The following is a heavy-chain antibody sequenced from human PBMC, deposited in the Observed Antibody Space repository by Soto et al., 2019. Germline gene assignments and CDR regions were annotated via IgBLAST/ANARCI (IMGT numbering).Heavy chain of an antibody. CDR2: INPNSGGT. Sequence: ASVKVSCKVSGYTLTELSMHWVRQAPGQGLEWMGWINPNSGGTNYAQKFQGWVTMTRDTSISTAYMELSRLRSDDTAVYYCARDFPLYYYDPKVGYYGMDVWGQGTTVTVSS. CDR1: GYTLTELS. V-gene: IGHV1-2*04. D-gene: IGHD3-22*01. J-gene: IGHJ6*02. CDR3: ARDFPLYYYDPKVGYYGMDV.